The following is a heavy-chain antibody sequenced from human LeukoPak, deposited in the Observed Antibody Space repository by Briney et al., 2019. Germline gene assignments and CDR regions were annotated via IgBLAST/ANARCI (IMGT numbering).Heavy chain of an antibody. V-gene: IGHV4-34*01. CDR3: ASRYCSGGSCYLDAFDI. Sequence: TSETLSLTCAVYGGSFSGYYWSWIRQPPGKGLEWIGEINHSGSTNYNPSLKSRVTISVDTSKNQFSLKLSSVTAADTAVYYCASRYCSGGSCYLDAFDIWGQGTMVTVSS. D-gene: IGHD2-15*01. J-gene: IGHJ3*02. CDR2: INHSGST. CDR1: GGSFSGYY.